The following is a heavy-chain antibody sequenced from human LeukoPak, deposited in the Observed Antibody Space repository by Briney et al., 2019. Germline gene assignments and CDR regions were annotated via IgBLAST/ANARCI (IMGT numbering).Heavy chain of an antibody. CDR1: GFTFRSYA. Sequence: GGSLRLSCSASGFTFRSYAMNWVRQAPGKGLEWVSAISGSGSATYYADSVKGRFAISRDNSKNTLYLQMISLRAEDTAVYYCASYGSVSYFAYWGEGALVTVSS. V-gene: IGHV3-23*01. D-gene: IGHD3-10*01. CDR3: ASYGSVSYFAY. CDR2: ISGSGSAT. J-gene: IGHJ4*02.